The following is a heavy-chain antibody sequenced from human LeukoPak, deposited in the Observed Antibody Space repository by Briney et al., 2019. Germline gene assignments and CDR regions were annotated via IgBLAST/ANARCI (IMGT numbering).Heavy chain of an antibody. Sequence: PSETLSLTCTVSGDSISSSSYYWGWVRQAPGKGLEWVANIKQDGSEKYYVDSVKGRFTISRDNAKNSLYLQMNSLRAEDTAVYYCARAPTPETYYDYVWGSYRLKPPIEFDYWGQGTLVTVSS. CDR3: ARAPTPETYYDYVWGSYRLKPPIEFDY. D-gene: IGHD3-16*02. CDR2: IKQDGSEK. CDR1: GDSISSSSYY. V-gene: IGHV3-7*01. J-gene: IGHJ4*02.